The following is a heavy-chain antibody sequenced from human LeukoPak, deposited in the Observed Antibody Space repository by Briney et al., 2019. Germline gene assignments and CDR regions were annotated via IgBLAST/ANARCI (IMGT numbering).Heavy chain of an antibody. CDR2: IYYSGTT. CDR1: GGSTSRYC. V-gene: IGHV4-59*08. J-gene: IGHJ1*01. Sequence: SETLSLTCTVSGGSTSRYCWSWIRQPPGKSLEWIGYIYYSGTTTYNPSLKSRATLSIDTSKNQFSLNLSSVTAADTAVYYCARLPGIAAVWGQGTRVIVSS. D-gene: IGHD6-13*01. CDR3: ARLPGIAAV.